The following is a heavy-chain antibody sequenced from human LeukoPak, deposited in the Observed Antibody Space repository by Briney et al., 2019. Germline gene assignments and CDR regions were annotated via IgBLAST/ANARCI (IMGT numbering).Heavy chain of an antibody. CDR1: GFTVSSHY. Sequence: GGSLRLSCAASGFTVSSHYMSWVRQAPGKGLEWVSVIYSGGSTYYADSVKGRFTISRDNSKNTLYLQMNSLRAEDTAVYYCARMADFWSGYYDYWGQGTLVTVSS. CDR3: ARMADFWSGYYDY. CDR2: IYSGGST. D-gene: IGHD3-3*01. V-gene: IGHV3-66*02. J-gene: IGHJ4*02.